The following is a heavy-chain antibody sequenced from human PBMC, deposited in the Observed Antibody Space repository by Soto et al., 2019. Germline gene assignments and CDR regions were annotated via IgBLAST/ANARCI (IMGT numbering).Heavy chain of an antibody. D-gene: IGHD3-3*01. CDR2: MNPNSGNT. Sequence: QVQLVQSGAEVKKPGASVKVSCKASGYTFTSYDINWVRQATGQGLEWMGWMNPNSGNTGYAQKFQGSVTMTRNTSISTAYMELSSLRSEDTAVYYCARGGSYYDFWSGYSPAYGMDVWGQGTTVTVSS. CDR3: ARGGSYYDFWSGYSPAYGMDV. CDR1: GYTFTSYD. V-gene: IGHV1-8*01. J-gene: IGHJ6*02.